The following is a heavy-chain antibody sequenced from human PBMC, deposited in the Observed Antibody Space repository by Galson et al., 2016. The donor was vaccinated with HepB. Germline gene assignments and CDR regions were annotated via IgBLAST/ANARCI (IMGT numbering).Heavy chain of an antibody. D-gene: IGHD4-23*01. J-gene: IGHJ6*02. Sequence: SVKVSCKVSGHTFIELSMHWVRQAPGKGLEWMGGFDPEDGETIYAQKFQGRVTMTEDTATDTAYMALSTLRSEDTAVYYCLTGDYGGNSEYDYGMDVWGQGTTVTVSS. CDR1: GHTFIELS. CDR2: FDPEDGET. CDR3: LTGDYGGNSEYDYGMDV. V-gene: IGHV1-24*01.